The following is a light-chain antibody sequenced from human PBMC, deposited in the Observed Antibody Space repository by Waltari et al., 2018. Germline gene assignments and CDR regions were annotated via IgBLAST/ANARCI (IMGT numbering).Light chain of an antibody. CDR3: QQYGSSLYT. J-gene: IGKJ2*01. CDR1: QSVSSGY. CDR2: GAS. Sequence: EIVLTHSPGTLSLSPGERATLSCRASQSVSSGYLAWYQQKPGQAPRLLIYGASSSATGIPERFSGSGSGTDFTLTISRLEPEDFAVYYCQQYGSSLYTFGQGTKLEIK. V-gene: IGKV3-20*01.